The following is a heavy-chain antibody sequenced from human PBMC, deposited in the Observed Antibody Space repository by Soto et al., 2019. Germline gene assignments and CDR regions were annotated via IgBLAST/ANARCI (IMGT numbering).Heavy chain of an antibody. V-gene: IGHV3-66*01. J-gene: IGHJ6*03. CDR2: IYSGGST. Sequence: EVQLVESGGGLVQPGGSLRLSCAASEFTVSSYYMNWVRQAPGKGLEWVSVIYSGGSTYYAESAKGRFTISRDISRNMVYLQMNSLRAEDTAVYYCVREQWYYMDVWGKGTTVTVSS. D-gene: IGHD6-19*01. CDR3: VREQWYYMDV. CDR1: EFTVSSYY.